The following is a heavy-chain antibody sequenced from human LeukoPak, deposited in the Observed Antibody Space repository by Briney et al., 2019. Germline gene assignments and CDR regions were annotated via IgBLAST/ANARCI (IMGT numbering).Heavy chain of an antibody. CDR2: IYYSGST. Sequence: PSETLSLTCTVSGGSISSSSYDWGWIRQPRGKGLEWIGSIYYSGSTYYNPYLESRVTITVDTSKNQFSLKLSSVTAADTAVYYCAVLVPAAPAGLWGQGTLVTVSS. CDR1: GGSISSSSYD. D-gene: IGHD2-2*01. CDR3: AVLVPAAPAGL. J-gene: IGHJ4*02. V-gene: IGHV4-39*01.